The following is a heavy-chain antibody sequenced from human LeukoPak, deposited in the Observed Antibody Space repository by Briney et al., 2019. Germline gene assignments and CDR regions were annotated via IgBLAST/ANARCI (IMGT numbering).Heavy chain of an antibody. J-gene: IGHJ4*02. V-gene: IGHV1-3*01. Sequence: ASLKVSCKASGYTFTSYAMHWVRQAPGQRLEWMGWVNAGNGNTKYSQKFQGRVTITRDTSASTAYMELSSLRSEDTAVYYCARLLVGATYDYWGQGTLVTVSS. CDR3: ARLLVGATYDY. CDR1: GYTFTSYA. D-gene: IGHD1-26*01. CDR2: VNAGNGNT.